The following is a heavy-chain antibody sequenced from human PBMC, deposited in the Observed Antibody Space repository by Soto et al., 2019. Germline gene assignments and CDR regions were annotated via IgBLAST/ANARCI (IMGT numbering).Heavy chain of an antibody. CDR3: ARDKRELRFLEWSYYFDY. Sequence: QVQLVESGGGVVQPGRSLRLSCAASGFTFSSCSMHWVRQAPGKGLEWVALISYDGSNKYYADSVKGRFTISRDNSKNTLDLQMNSLRAEDTAVYYCARDKRELRFLEWSYYFDYWGQGTLVTVSS. V-gene: IGHV3-30-3*01. J-gene: IGHJ4*02. CDR1: GFTFSSCS. CDR2: ISYDGSNK. D-gene: IGHD3-3*01.